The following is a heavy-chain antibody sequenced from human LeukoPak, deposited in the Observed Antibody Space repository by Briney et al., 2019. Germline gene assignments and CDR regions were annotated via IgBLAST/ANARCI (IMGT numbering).Heavy chain of an antibody. V-gene: IGHV3-7*01. D-gene: IGHD4-17*01. Sequence: GGSLRLSCVDSGFTFSNSWMSWVRQAPGRGLEWVATSNADGSEEFYVESVKGRFTISRNNARDSLFLHMDSLRAEDTAVYYCARDRAYGTFDYWGQGTLVTVSS. CDR3: ARDRAYGTFDY. CDR1: GFTFSNSW. J-gene: IGHJ4*02. CDR2: SNADGSEE.